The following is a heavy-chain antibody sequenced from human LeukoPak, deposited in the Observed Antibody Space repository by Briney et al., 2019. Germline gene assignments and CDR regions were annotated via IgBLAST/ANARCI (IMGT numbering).Heavy chain of an antibody. Sequence: SETLSLTCTVSGGSISSNGYYWAWFRQPPGKGLEWIGSIYYSGGTYYNPSLKSRVTISIDTSKNQFSLKLSSVTAADTAVYYFARGSNILTGYYNGPPGDAFDIWGQGTMVTVSS. CDR3: ARGSNILTGYYNGPPGDAFDI. D-gene: IGHD3-9*01. CDR1: GGSISSNGYY. V-gene: IGHV4-39*07. CDR2: IYYSGGT. J-gene: IGHJ3*02.